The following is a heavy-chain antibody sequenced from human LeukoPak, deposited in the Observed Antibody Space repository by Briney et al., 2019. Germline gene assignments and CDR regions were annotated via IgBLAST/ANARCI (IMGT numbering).Heavy chain of an antibody. Sequence: PGGSLRLSCAASRFTFSNFAMSWVRQAPGKGLEWVSGISWNSGSIGYADSVKGRFTISRDNAKNSLYLQMNSLRAEDMALYYCAKAYSSSFVGYFDYWGQGTLVTVSS. CDR2: ISWNSGSI. D-gene: IGHD6-13*01. J-gene: IGHJ4*02. V-gene: IGHV3-9*03. CDR1: RFTFSNFA. CDR3: AKAYSSSFVGYFDY.